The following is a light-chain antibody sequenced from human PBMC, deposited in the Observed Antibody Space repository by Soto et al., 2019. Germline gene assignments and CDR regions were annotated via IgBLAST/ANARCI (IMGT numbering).Light chain of an antibody. J-gene: IGKJ5*01. Sequence: DIQMTQSPSSLSASVGDRVTITCRARQSISRNLNWYHHKPGKAPKLLIYAASSLQNGVPSRFRGGGSGTEFTLSISSLQPEDFGTYYCQQSFTTASITFGQGTRLEIK. CDR3: QQSFTTASIT. V-gene: IGKV1-39*01. CDR1: QSISRN. CDR2: AAS.